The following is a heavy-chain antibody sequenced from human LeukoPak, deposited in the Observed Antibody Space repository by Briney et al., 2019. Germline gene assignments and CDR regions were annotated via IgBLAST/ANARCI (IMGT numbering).Heavy chain of an antibody. Sequence: HPGGSLRLSCAASGFIVSSNYMSWVRQAPGKGLEWVSVIYRGGSTYYADSLEGRFTTSRDNSKNTLYLQMSSLRAEDTAVYYCVRVRTGYFDYWGQGTLVTVSS. V-gene: IGHV3-66*01. CDR3: VRVRTGYFDY. CDR2: IYRGGST. J-gene: IGHJ4*02. CDR1: GFIVSSNY. D-gene: IGHD1-1*01.